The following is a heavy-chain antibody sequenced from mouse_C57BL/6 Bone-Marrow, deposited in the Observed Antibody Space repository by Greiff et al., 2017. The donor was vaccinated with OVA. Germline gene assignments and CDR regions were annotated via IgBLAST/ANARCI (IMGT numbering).Heavy chain of an antibody. CDR1: GVDFSRYW. CDR2: INPDSSTI. D-gene: IGHD2-2*01. CDR3: ARGGLYGYLAY. Sequence: AAGGVDFSRYWMSWVRRAPGKGLEWIGEINPDSSTINYAPSLKDKFIISRDNAKNTLYLQMSKVRSEDTALYYCARGGLYGYLAYWGQGTLVTVSA. V-gene: IGHV4-1*01. J-gene: IGHJ3*01.